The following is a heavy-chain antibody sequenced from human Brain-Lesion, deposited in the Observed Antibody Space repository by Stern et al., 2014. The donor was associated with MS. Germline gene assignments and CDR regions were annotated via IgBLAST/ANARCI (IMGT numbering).Heavy chain of an antibody. CDR2: INPNTGGP. D-gene: IGHD3-3*01. CDR1: GYIFTGYY. J-gene: IGHJ6*02. Sequence: VQLLESGAEVKKPGASVKVSCKTSGYIFTGYYIHWVRQAPGKGLEWMAWINPNTGGPKYAQKFQGRVTMSRDTSISTAYVELSSLTSDDTAVYYCARDQRGITIFGVVTDYYYLGMDVWGQGTTVTVSS. CDR3: ARDQRGITIFGVVTDYYYLGMDV. V-gene: IGHV1-2*02.